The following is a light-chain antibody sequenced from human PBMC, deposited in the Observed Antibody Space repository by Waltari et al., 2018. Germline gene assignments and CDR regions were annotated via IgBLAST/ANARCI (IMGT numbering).Light chain of an antibody. CDR1: QRVNTY. CDR2: DAS. CDR3: QQRSNWPIT. Sequence: EIVLTQSPATLSLSPGERATLSCRASQRVNTYIAWYQQKLGQSPRLLIYDASKRATGIPARFSGSGSGTDFTLTISSLEPDDFALYYCQQRSNWPITFGQGTRLEI. J-gene: IGKJ5*01. V-gene: IGKV3-11*01.